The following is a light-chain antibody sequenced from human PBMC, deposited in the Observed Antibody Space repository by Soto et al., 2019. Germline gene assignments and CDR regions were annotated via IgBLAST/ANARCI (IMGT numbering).Light chain of an antibody. CDR2: DVT. CDR3: SSYAGSANLL. CDR1: SRDVGIYNY. Sequence: QSALTQPRSVSGSPGQSVTVSCTGTSRDVGIYNYVSWYQQRPGTAPKVMIYDVTKRPSGVPDRFSGSKSANTASLTVSGLHSEDEGDYYCSSYAGSANLLFGGGTKLTVL. J-gene: IGLJ2*01. V-gene: IGLV2-11*01.